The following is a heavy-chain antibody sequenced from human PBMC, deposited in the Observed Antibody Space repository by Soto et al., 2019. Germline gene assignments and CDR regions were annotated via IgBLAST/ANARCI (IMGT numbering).Heavy chain of an antibody. D-gene: IGHD2-8*01. Sequence: EVQLLESGGGLVQPGGSLRLSCAASGFTFSSYAMSWVRQAPGKGLEWVSAISGSGGSTYYADSVKGRFTISRDNSKNTLYLQMNSLRAEDTAVYYCAKDGPIVLMVYAIDYLDYWGQGTLVTVSS. J-gene: IGHJ4*02. CDR1: GFTFSSYA. V-gene: IGHV3-23*01. CDR3: AKDGPIVLMVYAIDYLDY. CDR2: ISGSGGST.